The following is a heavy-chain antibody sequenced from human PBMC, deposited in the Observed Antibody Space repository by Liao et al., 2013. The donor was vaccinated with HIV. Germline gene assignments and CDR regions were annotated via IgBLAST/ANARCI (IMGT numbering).Heavy chain of an antibody. V-gene: IGHV4-59*12. CDR2: IYYSGST. CDR3: ARRGAYCSSTSCYKMVGKGWFDP. CDR1: GGSISSYY. J-gene: IGHJ5*02. Sequence: QVQLQESGPGLVKPSETLSLTCTVSGGSISSYYWNWIRQPPGKGLEWIGYIYYSGSTNYNPSLKSRVTISIDTSKNQFSLKLSSVTAADTAVYYCARRGAYCSSTSCYKMVGKGWFDPWGQGTLVTVSS. D-gene: IGHD2-2*02.